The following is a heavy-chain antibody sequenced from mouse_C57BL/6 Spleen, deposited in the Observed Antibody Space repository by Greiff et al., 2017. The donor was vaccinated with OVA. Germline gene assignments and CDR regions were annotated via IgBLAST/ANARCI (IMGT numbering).Heavy chain of an antibody. Sequence: QVQLQQPGAELVMPGASVKLSCKASGYTFTSYWMHWVKQRPGQGLEWIGEIDPSDSYTNYNQKFKGKSTLTVDKSSSTAYMQLSSLTSEDSAVYYCARRRDGYDARYAMDYWGQGTSVTVSS. CDR3: ARRRDGYDARYAMDY. D-gene: IGHD2-2*01. CDR1: GYTFTSYW. CDR2: IDPSDSYT. V-gene: IGHV1-69*01. J-gene: IGHJ4*01.